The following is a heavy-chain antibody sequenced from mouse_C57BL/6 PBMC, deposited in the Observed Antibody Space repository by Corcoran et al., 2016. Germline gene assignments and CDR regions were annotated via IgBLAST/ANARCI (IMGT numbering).Heavy chain of an antibody. Sequence: EVQLQQSGPELVKPGASVKIPCKASGYTFTDYNMDWVKQSHGKSLEWIGDINPNNGGTIYNQKFKGKATLTVDKSSSTAYMELRSLTSEDTAVYYCARVRIYDYDKDYYAMDYWGQGTSVTVSS. V-gene: IGHV1-18*01. D-gene: IGHD2-4*01. CDR1: GYTFTDYN. CDR3: ARVRIYDYDKDYYAMDY. CDR2: INPNNGGT. J-gene: IGHJ4*01.